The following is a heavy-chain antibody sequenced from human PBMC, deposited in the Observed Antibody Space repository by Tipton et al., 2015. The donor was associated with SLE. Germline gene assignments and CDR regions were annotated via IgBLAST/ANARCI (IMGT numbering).Heavy chain of an antibody. V-gene: IGHV3-48*03. CDR3: AREDWGKGYFDY. J-gene: IGHJ4*02. CDR2: ISNSGSTI. D-gene: IGHD7-27*01. Sequence: SLRLSCAASGFTFSSYEMNWVRQAPGKGLECISYISNSGSTIYYADSVKGRFTISRDNAKNSLYLQMNSLRAGDTAVYYCAREDWGKGYFDYWGQGTLVTVSS. CDR1: GFTFSSYE.